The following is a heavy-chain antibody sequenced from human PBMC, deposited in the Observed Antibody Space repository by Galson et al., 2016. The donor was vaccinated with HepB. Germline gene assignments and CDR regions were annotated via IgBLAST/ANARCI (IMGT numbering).Heavy chain of an antibody. CDR1: GFTFSDYY. Sequence: SLRLSCAASGFTFSDYYMSWIRQVPGKGLEWVSYISSSGSLIYYADSVKGRFTISRDNAKTSLYLQMNSLRAEDTAVYHCVRDETYSTGWYGGAPFAYWGHGTLVTVSS. CDR3: VRDETYSTGWYGGAPFAY. CDR2: ISSSGSLI. D-gene: IGHD6-19*01. J-gene: IGHJ4*01. V-gene: IGHV3-11*01.